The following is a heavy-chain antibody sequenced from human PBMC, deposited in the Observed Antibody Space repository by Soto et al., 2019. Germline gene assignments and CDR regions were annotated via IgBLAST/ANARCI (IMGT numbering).Heavy chain of an antibody. V-gene: IGHV3-21*01. CDR1: GFTFSSYS. J-gene: IGHJ6*03. CDR2: ISSSSSYI. CDR3: ARVGWVEPSSTSPYFDYYYMDV. Sequence: GGSLRLSCAASGFTFSSYSMNWVRQAPGKGLEWVSSISSSSSYIYYADSVKGRFTISRDNAKNSLYLQMNSLRAEDTAVYYCARVGWVEPSSTSPYFDYYYMDVWGKGTTVTVSS. D-gene: IGHD2-2*01.